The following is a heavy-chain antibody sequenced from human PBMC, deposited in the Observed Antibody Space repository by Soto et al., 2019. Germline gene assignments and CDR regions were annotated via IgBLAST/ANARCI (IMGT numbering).Heavy chain of an antibody. CDR1: GGSISSSSYY. Sequence: QLQLQESGPGLVKPSETLSLTCTVSGGSISSSSYYWGWIRQPPGKGLEWIGSIYYSGSTYYNPSLKSRVTISVDTSKNQFSLKLSSVTAADTAVYYCGALSLGIVVVTADPLHDYWGQGTLVTVSS. V-gene: IGHV4-39*01. D-gene: IGHD2-21*02. CDR3: GALSLGIVVVTADPLHDY. CDR2: IYYSGST. J-gene: IGHJ4*02.